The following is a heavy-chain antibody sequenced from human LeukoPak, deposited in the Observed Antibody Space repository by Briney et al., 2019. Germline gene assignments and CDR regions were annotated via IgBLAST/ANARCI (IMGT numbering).Heavy chain of an antibody. CDR3: VRVDLVLTAAPD. CDR1: GGSISSGNFY. V-gene: IGHV4-61*02. CDR2: IYSSGSS. J-gene: IGHJ4*02. D-gene: IGHD2-8*01. Sequence: PSETLSLTCTVSGGSISSGNFYWSWIRQPAGKGLEWIGRIYSSGSSDYNPSLKSRVTISVDTSKNQFSLKLSSVTAADTAMYYCVRVDLVLTAAPDWGQGTLVTVSS.